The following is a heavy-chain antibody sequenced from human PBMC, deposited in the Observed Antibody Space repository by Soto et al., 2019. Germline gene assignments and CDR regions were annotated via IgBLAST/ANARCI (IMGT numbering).Heavy chain of an antibody. CDR1: GGSISSSKW. D-gene: IGHD5-12*01. J-gene: IGHJ4*02. Sequence: SGTLSLTCAVSGGSISSSKWWGWVRQPPGKGLEWIGEIYHSGSTNYNPSLKSRVTISVDKSKNQFSLKLSSVTAADTAVYYCARDFGYGGYGDYWGQGTLVTVAS. V-gene: IGHV4-4*02. CDR3: ARDFGYGGYGDY. CDR2: IYHSGST.